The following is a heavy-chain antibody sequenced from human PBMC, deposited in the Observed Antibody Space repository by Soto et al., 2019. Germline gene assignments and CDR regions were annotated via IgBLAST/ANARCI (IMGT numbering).Heavy chain of an antibody. V-gene: IGHV3-30*18. CDR2: ISFDGGNQ. CDR1: EFDFNTYG. D-gene: IGHD2-2*01. J-gene: IGHJ5*02. CDR3: AKDSSVTAAGSGGWFDP. Sequence: QVQLVQSGGGVVRPGRPLRLSGAASEFDFNTYGLHWVRQAPGRGLGWGAGISFDGGNQYYADSVKGRFTISRDKSNNTLYLQMNSLGAEDTATYYCAKDSSVTAAGSGGWFDPWGQGTLVIVSS.